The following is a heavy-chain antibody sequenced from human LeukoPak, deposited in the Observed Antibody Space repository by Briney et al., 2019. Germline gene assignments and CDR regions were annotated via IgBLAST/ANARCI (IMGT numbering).Heavy chain of an antibody. Sequence: PGRSLRLSCAASGFTFSSYGMHWVRQAPDKGLEWVAVISYDGSNKYYADSVKGRFTISRDNSKNTLYLQMNSLRAEDTAVYYCAKDRDFWSGYHFDYWGQGTLVTVSS. J-gene: IGHJ4*02. CDR3: AKDRDFWSGYHFDY. CDR2: ISYDGSNK. CDR1: GFTFSSYG. D-gene: IGHD3-3*01. V-gene: IGHV3-30*18.